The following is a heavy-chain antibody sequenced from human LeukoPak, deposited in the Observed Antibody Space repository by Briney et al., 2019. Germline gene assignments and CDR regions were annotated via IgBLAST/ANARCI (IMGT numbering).Heavy chain of an antibody. CDR2: ISGSSGGT. D-gene: IGHD1-1*01. V-gene: IGHV3-23*01. CDR3: AKEGRGNAVDY. Sequence: GGSLRLSCAASRFTFSSYGMSWVRQAPGKGLEWVSSISGSSGGTYYADSVKGRFTISRDNSKDTLYLQMNSPRAEDTAIYHCAKEGRGNAVDYWGHGTLVTVSS. CDR1: RFTFSSYG. J-gene: IGHJ4*01.